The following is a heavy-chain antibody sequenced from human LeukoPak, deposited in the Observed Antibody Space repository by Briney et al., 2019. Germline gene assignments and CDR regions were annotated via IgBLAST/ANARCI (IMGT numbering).Heavy chain of an antibody. V-gene: IGHV3-7*03. Sequence: GGSLRLSCAASGFTFSSYWMSWVRQAPGKGLEWVANIKQDGSEKYYVDSVKDRFTISRDNSKNTLYLQMNSLRAEDTAVYYCAKDKDNIYYYYYMDVWGKGTTVTISS. D-gene: IGHD2-15*01. J-gene: IGHJ6*03. CDR1: GFTFSSYW. CDR3: AKDKDNIYYYYYMDV. CDR2: IKQDGSEK.